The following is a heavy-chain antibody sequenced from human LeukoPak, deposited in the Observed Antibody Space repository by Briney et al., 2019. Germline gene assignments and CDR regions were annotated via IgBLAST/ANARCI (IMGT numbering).Heavy chain of an antibody. V-gene: IGHV3-15*01. CDR2: IKSKTDGGTT. CDR1: GFTFSNAW. Sequence: GGSLRLSCAASGFTFSNAWMSWVRQAPGKGREWVGRIKSKTDGGTTDYAAPVKGRFTISRDESKNTLYLQMNSLKTEDTAVYYCTTEYYYDSSGYYEYFQHWGQGTLVTVSS. D-gene: IGHD3-22*01. CDR3: TTEYYYDSSGYYEYFQH. J-gene: IGHJ1*01.